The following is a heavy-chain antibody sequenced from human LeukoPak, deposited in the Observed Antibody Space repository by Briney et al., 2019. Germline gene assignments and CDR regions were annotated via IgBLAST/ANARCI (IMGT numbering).Heavy chain of an antibody. D-gene: IGHD4-17*01. CDR1: AGSISRGGYY. Sequence: PSQTLSLTCTVSAGSISRGGYYWSWMRQPAGKGLEWIGRIHTSEGTIYNPSLKSRVTISVDRSKNQFSLKLSSVTAADTAVYYCARAATPYGDYGGSDYWGQGTLVTVSS. CDR2: IHTSEGT. CDR3: ARAATPYGDYGGSDY. V-gene: IGHV4-61*02. J-gene: IGHJ4*02.